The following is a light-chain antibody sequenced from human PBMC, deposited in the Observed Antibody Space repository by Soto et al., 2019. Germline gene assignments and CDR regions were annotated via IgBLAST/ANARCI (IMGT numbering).Light chain of an antibody. J-gene: IGLJ2*01. V-gene: IGLV7-43*01. CDR3: LLYYGGYVV. CDR2: STS. Sequence: QAVVTQEPSLTVSPGGTVTLTCASSTGAVTSGYYPNWFQQKPGQAPRALINSTSHKHSWTPARFSGSLLGGKAALTLSGVQPEYEAESRFLLYYGGYVVFGGGTKLTVL. CDR1: TGAVTSGYY.